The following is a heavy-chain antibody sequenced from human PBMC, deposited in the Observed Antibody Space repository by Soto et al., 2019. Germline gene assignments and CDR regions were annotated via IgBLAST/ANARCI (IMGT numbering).Heavy chain of an antibody. CDR1: GFTVSSNY. D-gene: IGHD1-20*01. CDR2: IYSGGRT. V-gene: IGHV3-66*01. J-gene: IGHJ4*02. CDR3: AREYMGGRVDY. Sequence: EVQLVESGGGLVQPGGSLSLSCAASGFTVSSNYMSWVRQAPGKGLEWVSVIYSGGRTYYAESVKGRFTISRDNSKNTLYLQMNSLRAEDTAVYYCAREYMGGRVDYWGQGTLVTVSS.